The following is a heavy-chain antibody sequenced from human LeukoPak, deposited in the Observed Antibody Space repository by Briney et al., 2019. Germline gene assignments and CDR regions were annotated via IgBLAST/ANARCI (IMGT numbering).Heavy chain of an antibody. V-gene: IGHV4-34*01. CDR1: GGSFSGYY. Sequence: SETLSLTCAVYGGSFSGYYWSWIRQPPGKGLEWIGEINHSGSTNYNPSLKSRVTISVDTSKNQFSLKLSPVTAADTAVYYCARVPKTYGSGSYYPYWGQGTLVTVSS. D-gene: IGHD3-10*01. CDR3: ARVPKTYGSGSYYPY. J-gene: IGHJ4*02. CDR2: INHSGST.